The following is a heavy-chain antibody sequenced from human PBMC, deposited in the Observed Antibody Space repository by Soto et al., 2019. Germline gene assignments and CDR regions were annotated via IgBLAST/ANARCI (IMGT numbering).Heavy chain of an antibody. Sequence: VQLVESGGGVVQPGRSLRLSCAASGFTFSSYWMSWVRQAPGKGLEWVANIKQDGSEKYYVDSVKGRFTISRDNAKNSLYLQMNSLRAEDTAVYYCARPIVVVVAATHWFDPWGQGTLVTVSS. V-gene: IGHV3-7*03. D-gene: IGHD2-15*01. CDR2: IKQDGSEK. CDR3: ARPIVVVVAATHWFDP. CDR1: GFTFSSYW. J-gene: IGHJ5*02.